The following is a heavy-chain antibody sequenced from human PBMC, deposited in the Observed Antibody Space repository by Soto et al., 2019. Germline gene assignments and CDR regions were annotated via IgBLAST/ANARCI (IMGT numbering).Heavy chain of an antibody. Sequence: GGSLRLSCAASGFTFSSYGMIWVRQAPGKGLEWVSYISSSSSTIYYADSVKGQFIISRDNAKNSLYLQMNSLRAEDTAVYHCARGRLDSRYFDLWGRGILVTVSS. J-gene: IGHJ2*01. D-gene: IGHD2-15*01. CDR2: ISSSSSTI. V-gene: IGHV3-48*01. CDR3: ARGRLDSRYFDL. CDR1: GFTFSSYG.